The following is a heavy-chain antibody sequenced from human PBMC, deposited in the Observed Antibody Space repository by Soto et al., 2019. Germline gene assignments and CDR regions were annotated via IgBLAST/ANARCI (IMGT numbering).Heavy chain of an antibody. CDR3: AKDMYDRSGYSLLVFDY. CDR1: GFTFSSYG. V-gene: IGHV3-30*18. J-gene: IGHJ4*02. D-gene: IGHD3-22*01. CDR2: ISYDGSNK. Sequence: QVQLVESGGGVVQPGRSLRLSCAASGFTFSSYGMHWVRQAPGKGLEWVAVISYDGSNKYYADSVKGRFTISRGNSKNTLYQEMNSRRAEDTAVYYCAKDMYDRSGYSLLVFDYWGQGTLVTVSS.